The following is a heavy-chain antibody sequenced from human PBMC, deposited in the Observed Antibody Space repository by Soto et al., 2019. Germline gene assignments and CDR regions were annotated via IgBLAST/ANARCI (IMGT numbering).Heavy chain of an antibody. CDR3: AKGPHAYSSGQEYFQH. CDR1: GFTFSSYG. CDR2: ISYDGSNK. D-gene: IGHD6-19*01. Sequence: PGGSLRLSCAASGFTFSSYGMHWVRQAPGKGLEWVAVISYDGSNKYYADSVKGRFTISRDNSKNTLYLQMNSLRAEDTAVYYCAKGPHAYSSGQEYFQHWGQGTLVTVSS. V-gene: IGHV3-30*18. J-gene: IGHJ1*01.